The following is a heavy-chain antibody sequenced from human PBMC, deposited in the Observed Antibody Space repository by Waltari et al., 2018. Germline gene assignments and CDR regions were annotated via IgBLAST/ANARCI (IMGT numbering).Heavy chain of an antibody. D-gene: IGHD4-4*01. CDR1: GGSIISGDYY. Sequence: VQLQESGPGLVKPSQTLSLICTVSGGSIISGDYYWSWIRQPPGKGLEWIGYIYHSGSTHYNPSLKGRVTISVDTSKNQFSLRLTSVTAADTAVYYCARRGQTTVSYYFDYWGQGTLVTVSS. CDR2: IYHSGST. J-gene: IGHJ4*02. CDR3: ARRGQTTVSYYFDY. V-gene: IGHV4-30-4*08.